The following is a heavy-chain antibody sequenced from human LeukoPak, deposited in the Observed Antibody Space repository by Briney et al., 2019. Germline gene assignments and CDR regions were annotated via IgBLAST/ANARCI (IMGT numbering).Heavy chain of an antibody. J-gene: IGHJ4*02. CDR2: ISTNGDRT. CDR1: GFTFSNSA. Sequence: PGGSLRLSCGASGFTFSNSAMYWVRRALGKGLEFVSVISTNGDRTYYADSVKGRFTISRDNSKNTLYLQMGSLRADDMAVYYCARGVAISSSGWYDTFDYWGQGALVTISS. D-gene: IGHD6-19*01. V-gene: IGHV3-64*02. CDR3: ARGVAISSSGWYDTFDY.